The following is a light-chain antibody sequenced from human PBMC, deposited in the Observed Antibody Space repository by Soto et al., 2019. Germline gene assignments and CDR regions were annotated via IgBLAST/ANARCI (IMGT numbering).Light chain of an antibody. CDR3: SSYGSSNSLV. Sequence: QSVLTQPASVSGSPGQSITISCTGTSSDVGSYNYVSWYQQHPGKAPKLMIYDVSDRPSGVSNRFSGSKSGNTASLTISGLQAEDEADYYCSSYGSSNSLVFGGGTKVTVL. CDR1: SSDVGSYNY. J-gene: IGLJ2*01. V-gene: IGLV2-14*03. CDR2: DVS.